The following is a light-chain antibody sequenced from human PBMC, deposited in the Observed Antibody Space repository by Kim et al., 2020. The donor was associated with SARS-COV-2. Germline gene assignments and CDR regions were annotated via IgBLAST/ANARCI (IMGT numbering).Light chain of an antibody. CDR1: SLRKYY. CDR3: SHRDSSGYVI. CDR2: GKN. Sequence: SYELTQAPALSVALGQTVRITCKGDSLRKYYGTRYQQKPGQAPILVISGKNTRPSGISDRFSGSSSGNTASLTITGAQAEDEADFYCSHRDSSGYVIFGGGTKL. J-gene: IGLJ2*01. V-gene: IGLV3-19*01.